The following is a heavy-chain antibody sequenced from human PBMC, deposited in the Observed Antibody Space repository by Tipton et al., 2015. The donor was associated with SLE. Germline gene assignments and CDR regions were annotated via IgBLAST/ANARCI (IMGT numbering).Heavy chain of an antibody. CDR3: ASEDSEDAFDI. D-gene: IGHD2-15*01. CDR2: IYYSGST. V-gene: IGHV4-39*01. Sequence: TLSLTCTVSGGSISSSTYYWGWIRQPPGKGLEWIGSIYYSGSTYYNPSPKSRVTISVDTSKNQFSLKLSSVTAADTAVYYCASEDSEDAFDIWGQGTMVTVSS. CDR1: GGSISSSTYY. J-gene: IGHJ3*02.